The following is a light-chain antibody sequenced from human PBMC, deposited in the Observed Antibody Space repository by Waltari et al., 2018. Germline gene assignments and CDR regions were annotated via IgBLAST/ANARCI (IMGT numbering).Light chain of an antibody. V-gene: IGLV2-8*01. CDR1: SSDVGGYNY. CDR3: SSFEV. Sequence: QSALTQPPSASGSPGQSVTISCTGTSSDVGGYNYVSWYQQHPGKAPKLMTYEVSKRPSGVPDRFSGSKSGNTASLTVSGLQAEDEADYYCSSFEVFGTGTKVTVL. J-gene: IGLJ1*01. CDR2: EVS.